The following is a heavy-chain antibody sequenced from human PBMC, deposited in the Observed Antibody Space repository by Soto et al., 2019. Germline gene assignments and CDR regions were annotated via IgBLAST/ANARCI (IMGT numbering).Heavy chain of an antibody. CDR1: GGSISSYY. V-gene: IGHV4-59*01. J-gene: IGHJ6*04. CDR3: ARSRVRHSSSKGLRDYGMEV. CDR2: IYYSGST. Sequence: SETLSLTCTVSGGSISSYYWSWIRQPPGKGLEWIGYIYYSGSTNYNPSLKSRVTISVDTSKNQFSLKLSSVTAADTAVYYCARSRVRHSSSKGLRDYGMEVWGKGTTVTVP. D-gene: IGHD6-6*01.